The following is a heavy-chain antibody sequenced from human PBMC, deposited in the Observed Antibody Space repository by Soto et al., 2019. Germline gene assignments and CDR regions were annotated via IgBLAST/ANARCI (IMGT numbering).Heavy chain of an antibody. CDR3: AKDSEEMVNYRGIYFDD. CDR2: ISGSGGST. D-gene: IGHD3-16*01. J-gene: IGHJ4*02. V-gene: IGHV3-23*01. CDR1: GFTFSSYA. Sequence: EVQLLESGGGLVQPGGSLSLSCAASGFTFSSYAMSWVRQAPGKGLERVSAISGSGGSTYYADSVKGRFTISRDTSKNTLYLQTNSLRAEDTAVYYCAKDSEEMVNYRGIYFDDWGQGTLVTVSS.